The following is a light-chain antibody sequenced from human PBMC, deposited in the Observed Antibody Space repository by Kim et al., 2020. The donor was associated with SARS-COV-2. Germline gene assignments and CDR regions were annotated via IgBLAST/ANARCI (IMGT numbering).Light chain of an antibody. CDR3: QTWDSITVV. V-gene: IGLV3-1*01. J-gene: IGLJ2*01. CDR1: KLGEKY. Sequence: SVSPGPTASITCSGDKLGEKYACWYQQKPGPSPVLVIYQDTKRPSGIPERFSGSNSGNTATLTISGTQAMDEADYYCQTWDSITVVFGGGTQLPS. CDR2: QDT.